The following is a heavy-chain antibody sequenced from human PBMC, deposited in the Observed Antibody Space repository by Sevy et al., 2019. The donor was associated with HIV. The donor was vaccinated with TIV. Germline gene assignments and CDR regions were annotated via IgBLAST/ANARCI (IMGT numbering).Heavy chain of an antibody. CDR3: ARPRYDFWSGYDYYGMDV. CDR1: GYSFTSYW. J-gene: IGHJ6*02. CDR2: IYPGDSDT. V-gene: IGHV5-51*01. D-gene: IGHD3-3*01. Sequence: GESLKISCKGSGYSFTSYWIGWVRQMPGKGLEWMGIIYPGDSDTRYSPSFQGQVTISADKSISTAYLQWSSLKAPDSAMYYCARPRYDFWSGYDYYGMDVWGQGTTVTVSS.